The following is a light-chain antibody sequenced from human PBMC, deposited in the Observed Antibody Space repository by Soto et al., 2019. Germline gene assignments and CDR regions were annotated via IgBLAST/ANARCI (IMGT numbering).Light chain of an antibody. CDR2: KVS. J-gene: IGKJ5*01. Sequence: DVVITQSPLSVPFTLVHPASISCRSNQSLVHSDGIAYFSWFQQRPGRSPRRLIYKVSNRDSGVPARFSGSGSGTDFALKISRVEAEDVGVYYCMQGTHWPITFGQGTRLEIK. CDR3: MQGTHWPIT. CDR1: QSLVHSDGIAY. V-gene: IGKV2-30*02.